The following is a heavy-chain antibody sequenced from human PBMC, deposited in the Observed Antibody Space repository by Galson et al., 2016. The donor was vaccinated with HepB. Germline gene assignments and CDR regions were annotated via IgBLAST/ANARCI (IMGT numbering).Heavy chain of an antibody. J-gene: IGHJ6*02. Sequence: QSGAEVKKPGESLKISCKGSGSSFTRYWIGWVRQMPGKGLEWMGIIYPGDSDTRYSPSFQGQVTISADKSISTAYLQWSSLKASDTAMYYCAIPSEPYYYGMDVWGQGTTVTVSS. CDR2: IYPGDSDT. V-gene: IGHV5-51*03. CDR1: GSSFTRYW. CDR3: AIPSEPYYYGMDV.